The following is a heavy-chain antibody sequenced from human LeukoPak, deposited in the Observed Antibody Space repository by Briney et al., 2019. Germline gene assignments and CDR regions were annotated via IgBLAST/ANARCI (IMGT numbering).Heavy chain of an antibody. Sequence: ASVKVSCKVSGYTLTELSMHWVRQAPGKGLEWMGGFDPEDGETIYAQKFQGRVTMTEDTSTDTAYVELSSLRSEDTAVYYCATGGPVAAAGSLYFDYWGQGTLVTVSS. CDR3: ATGGPVAAAGSLYFDY. CDR1: GYTLTELS. CDR2: FDPEDGET. J-gene: IGHJ4*02. V-gene: IGHV1-24*01. D-gene: IGHD6-13*01.